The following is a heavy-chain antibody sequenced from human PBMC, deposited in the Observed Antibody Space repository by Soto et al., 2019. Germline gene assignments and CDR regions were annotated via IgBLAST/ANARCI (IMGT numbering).Heavy chain of an antibody. D-gene: IGHD2-21*02. V-gene: IGHV4-39*01. CDR3: ARHPHDDGGYSWATGYFDY. J-gene: IGHJ4*02. Sequence: SETLSLTCTVSGGSIDTSSYYWGWIRQPPGKGLEWIGGGYYSGSTYYNPSLKSRVTISVDTSKNQFSLMLTSLTAADTAVYYYARHPHDDGGYSWATGYFDYWGQGTLVTVSS. CDR1: GGSIDTSSYY. CDR2: GYYSGST.